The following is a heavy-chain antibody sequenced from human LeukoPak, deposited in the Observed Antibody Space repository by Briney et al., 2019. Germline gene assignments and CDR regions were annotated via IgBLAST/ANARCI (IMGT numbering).Heavy chain of an antibody. D-gene: IGHD3-3*01. CDR2: INYSGST. J-gene: IGHJ4*02. CDR1: GGSFSGYY. V-gene: IGHV4-34*01. Sequence: SETLSLTCAVYGGSFSGYYWSWIRQPPGKGLEWIGEINYSGSTNYNPSLKSRVTISVDTSKNQFSLKLSSVTAADTAVYYCARHHDFWSGYYTGLYYFDYWGQGTLVTVSS. CDR3: ARHHDFWSGYYTGLYYFDY.